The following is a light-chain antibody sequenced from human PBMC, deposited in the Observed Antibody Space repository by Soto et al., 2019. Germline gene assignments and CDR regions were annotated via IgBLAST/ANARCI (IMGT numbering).Light chain of an antibody. CDR2: GAS. CDR3: QQYGSSGT. V-gene: IGKV3-20*01. Sequence: EIVMTQSPATLSVSPGERVTLSCRASQSLSSNLAWYQQKPGQAPRLLIHGASSRATGIPDRFSGSGSGTDFALTLSRLEAEDFAVYYCQQYGSSGTFGQGTKVDI. CDR1: QSLSSN. J-gene: IGKJ1*01.